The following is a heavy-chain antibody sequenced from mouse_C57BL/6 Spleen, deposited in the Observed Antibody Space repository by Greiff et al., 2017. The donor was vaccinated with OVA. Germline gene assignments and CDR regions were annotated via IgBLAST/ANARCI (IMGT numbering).Heavy chain of an antibody. Sequence: QVQLQQSGAELARPGASVKMSCKASGYTFTSYTMHWVKQRPGQGLEWIGYINPSSGYTKYNQKFKDKATLTADKSSSTAYMQLSSLTSEDSAVYYCARSILQHYAMDDWGQGTSVTVSS. J-gene: IGHJ4*01. V-gene: IGHV1-4*01. CDR3: ARSILQHYAMDD. CDR1: GYTFTSYT. CDR2: INPSSGYT.